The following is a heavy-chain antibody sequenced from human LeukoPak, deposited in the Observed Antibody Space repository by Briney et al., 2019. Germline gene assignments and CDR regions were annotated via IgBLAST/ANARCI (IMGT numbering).Heavy chain of an antibody. J-gene: IGHJ4*02. CDR1: GFTFSGST. CDR2: IRTKVNSYAT. V-gene: IGHV3-73*01. CDR3: TRSAGGTFDY. Sequence: PGGSLRLSCAASGFTFSGSTMHWVRQASGKGLEWVGRIRTKVNSYATAYAASVKGRFTISRDDSKNTAYLQMNSLKTEDTAVYYCTRSAGGTFDYWGQGTLVTVSS. D-gene: IGHD1-26*01.